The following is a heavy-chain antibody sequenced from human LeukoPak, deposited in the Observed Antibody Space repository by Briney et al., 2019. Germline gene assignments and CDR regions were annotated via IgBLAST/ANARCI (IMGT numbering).Heavy chain of an antibody. Sequence: PGGSLRLSSAASGFTFSSYGTHWVRQAPGKGLEWVAFIRYDGSNKYYADSVKGRFTISRDNSKNTLYLQMNSLRAEDTAVYYCAKQNLNDYGDDDAFDIWGQGTMVTVSS. J-gene: IGHJ3*02. D-gene: IGHD4-17*01. V-gene: IGHV3-30*02. CDR1: GFTFSSYG. CDR2: IRYDGSNK. CDR3: AKQNLNDYGDDDAFDI.